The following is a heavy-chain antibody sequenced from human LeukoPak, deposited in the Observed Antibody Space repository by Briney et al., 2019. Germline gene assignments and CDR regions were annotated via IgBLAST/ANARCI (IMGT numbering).Heavy chain of an antibody. CDR2: INHSGST. CDR3: ARRRYYDSSGYYPRPIRMSAAFDI. D-gene: IGHD3-22*01. CDR1: GGSFSGYY. V-gene: IGHV4-34*01. J-gene: IGHJ3*02. Sequence: PSETLSLTCAVYGGSFSGYYWSWIRQPPGKGLEWIRKINHSGSTNYNPSLKSRVTISVDTSKNQFSLKLSSVTAADTAVYYCARRRYYDSSGYYPRPIRMSAAFDIWGQGTMVTVSS.